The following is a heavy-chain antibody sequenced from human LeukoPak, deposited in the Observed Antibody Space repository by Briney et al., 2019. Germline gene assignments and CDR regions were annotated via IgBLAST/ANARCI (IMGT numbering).Heavy chain of an antibody. D-gene: IGHD1-26*01. Sequence: GETLRLSCAASGFTFSTYGITWVRQAPGKGLEWVSAISGRADLTFYADSVKGRFTISRDNSKNTLYLQMNSLRAEDTAVYYCAKEGWELLAPYYYYYYMDVWGKGTTVTVSS. J-gene: IGHJ6*03. CDR1: GFTFSTYG. CDR2: ISGRADLT. CDR3: AKEGWELLAPYYYYYYMDV. V-gene: IGHV3-23*01.